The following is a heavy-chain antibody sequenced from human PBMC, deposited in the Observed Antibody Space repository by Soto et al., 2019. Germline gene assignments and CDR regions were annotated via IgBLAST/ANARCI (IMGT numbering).Heavy chain of an antibody. Sequence: EVQLVESGGGLVQPGRSLRLSCAASGFTFDDYAMHWVRQAPGKGLEWVSGISWNSGSIGYADSVKGRFTISRDNAKNSLYLQMNSLRAEDTALYYCATLNGIVGAASDWYFDLWGRGTLVTVSS. V-gene: IGHV3-9*01. J-gene: IGHJ2*01. D-gene: IGHD1-26*01. CDR1: GFTFDDYA. CDR3: ATLNGIVGAASDWYFDL. CDR2: ISWNSGSI.